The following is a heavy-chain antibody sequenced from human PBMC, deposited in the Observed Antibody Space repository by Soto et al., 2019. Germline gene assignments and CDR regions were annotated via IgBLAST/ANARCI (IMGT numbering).Heavy chain of an antibody. CDR1: EGTFSNSA. V-gene: IGHV1-69*17. CDR2: VIPMFRIS. Sequence: QVHLVQSGPEVKKPGSSVKVSCKASEGTFSNSAISWVRQAPGQGLEWMGGVIPMFRISNYAQKFQGRVTINADKSTSTAYMELSSLRSDDSALYYCARATYYNTTGYYYDSWGQGTLVTVSS. J-gene: IGHJ5*01. CDR3: ARATYYNTTGYYYDS. D-gene: IGHD3-3*01.